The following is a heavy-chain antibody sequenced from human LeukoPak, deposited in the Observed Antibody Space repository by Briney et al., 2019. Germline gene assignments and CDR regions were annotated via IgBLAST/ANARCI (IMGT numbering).Heavy chain of an antibody. Sequence: GGSLRLSCAASGFTFSDYYMNWIRQAPGKGLEWVSYISSSSSYTNYADSVKGRFTISRDNAKNSLYLQMNSLRAEDTAVYYCARDWPEDIVVVPAASFDYWGQGTLVTVSS. D-gene: IGHD2-2*01. CDR3: ARDWPEDIVVVPAASFDY. CDR1: GFTFSDYY. CDR2: ISSSSSYT. J-gene: IGHJ4*02. V-gene: IGHV3-11*06.